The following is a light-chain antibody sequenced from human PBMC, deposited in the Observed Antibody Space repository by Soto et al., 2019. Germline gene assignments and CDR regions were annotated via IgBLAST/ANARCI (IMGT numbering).Light chain of an antibody. CDR2: DTS. CDR1: QAIDNT. Sequence: EIVMTQSPATLSLSPGERATLSCSASQAIDNTLAWYQRKPGQAPRLLIYDTSTRAPGVPPRFSGSGSGPDFTLTISSLQSEDFAVYYCQPYNSWPYTFGEGTKVEIK. CDR3: QPYNSWPYT. J-gene: IGKJ2*01. V-gene: IGKV3-15*01.